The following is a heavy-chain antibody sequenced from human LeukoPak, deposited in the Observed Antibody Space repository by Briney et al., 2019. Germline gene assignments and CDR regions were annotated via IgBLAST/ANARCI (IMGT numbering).Heavy chain of an antibody. CDR2: ISSSGSTI. V-gene: IGHV3-48*03. CDR3: AKGPWLAYPYYFDY. D-gene: IGHD6-19*01. CDR1: GFTFSNYE. Sequence: GGSLRLSCAASGFTFSNYEMNWVRQAPGKGLEWVSYISSSGSTIYYADSVKGRFTISRDNSKNTLYLQMNSLRAEDTAVYYCAKGPWLAYPYYFDYWGQGTLVTVSS. J-gene: IGHJ4*02.